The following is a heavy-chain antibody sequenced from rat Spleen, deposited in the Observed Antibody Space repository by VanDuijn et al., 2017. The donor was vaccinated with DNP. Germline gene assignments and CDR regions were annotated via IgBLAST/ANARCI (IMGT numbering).Heavy chain of an antibody. D-gene: IGHD1-7*01. V-gene: IGHV3-1*01. CDR2: ISYSGRT. CDR1: GYSTTSNY. J-gene: IGHJ2*01. CDR3: ARWTRYFDS. Sequence: EVQLQESGSGLVKPSQSLSLTCSVTGYSTTSNYWGWIRKFPGNKMEYIGHISYSGRTNYNPSLKSRISISRDTSKNHFFLQLNSVTTEDTATYYCARWTRYFDSWGQGVMVTVSS.